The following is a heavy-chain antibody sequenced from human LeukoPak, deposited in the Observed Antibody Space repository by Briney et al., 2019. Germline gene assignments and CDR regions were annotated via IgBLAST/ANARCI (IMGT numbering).Heavy chain of an antibody. J-gene: IGHJ6*02. CDR2: IWYDGSNK. CDR3: AREDIVVVPAADYYYYYGMDV. Sequence: GGSLRLSCAASGFTFSSYGMHWVRQAPGKGLEWVAVIWYDGSNKYYADSVKGRFTISRDNSKNTLYLQMNSLRAEDTAVYYCAREDIVVVPAADYYYYYGMDVWGQGTTVTVSS. V-gene: IGHV3-33*01. CDR1: GFTFSSYG. D-gene: IGHD2-2*01.